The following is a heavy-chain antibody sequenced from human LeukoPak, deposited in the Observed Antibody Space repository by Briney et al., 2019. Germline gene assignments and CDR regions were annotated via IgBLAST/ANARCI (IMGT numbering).Heavy chain of an antibody. V-gene: IGHV1-69*13. CDR2: IIPIFGTA. Sequence: SVKVSCKASGGTFSSYAISWVRQAPGQGLEWMGGIIPIFGTANYAQKFQGRVTITADESTSTAYMELSSLRSEGTAVYYCARDYCSGGSCYSGWFDPWGQGTLVTVSS. CDR3: ARDYCSGGSCYSGWFDP. J-gene: IGHJ5*02. D-gene: IGHD2-15*01. CDR1: GGTFSSYA.